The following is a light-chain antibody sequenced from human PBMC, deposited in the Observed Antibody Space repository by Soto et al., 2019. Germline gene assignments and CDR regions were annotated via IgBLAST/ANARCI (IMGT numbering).Light chain of an antibody. CDR1: QSISSY. V-gene: IGKV1-39*01. CDR3: QQSYSTPIT. CDR2: ATS. J-gene: IGKJ5*01. Sequence: DIQVTQSPSSLSASVGDRVTITCRASQSISSYLNWYQQKPGEAPKLLIYATSTLPSGVPSRFSGSGSGTDFTRTITSLQPEDFATYYCQQSYSTPITFGQGTRLEI.